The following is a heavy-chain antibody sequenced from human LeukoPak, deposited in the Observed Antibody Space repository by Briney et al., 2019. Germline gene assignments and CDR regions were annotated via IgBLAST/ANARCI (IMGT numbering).Heavy chain of an antibody. CDR1: GGSISSYY. CDR3: ARDRGYSYGDAFDI. V-gene: IGHV4-4*07. D-gene: IGHD5-18*01. CDR2: IYISGSGST. Sequence: SETLSLTCTVSGGSISSYYWSWIRQPAGKGLEWIGRIYISGSGSTYYNPSLKSRVTISVDTSKNQFSLKLSSVTAADTAVYYCARDRGYSYGDAFDIWGQGTMVTVSS. J-gene: IGHJ3*02.